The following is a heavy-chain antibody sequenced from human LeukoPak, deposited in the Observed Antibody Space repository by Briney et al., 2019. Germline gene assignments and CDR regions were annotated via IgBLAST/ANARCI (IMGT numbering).Heavy chain of an antibody. V-gene: IGHV3-20*04. Sequence: PGGSLRLSCAASGFTFDDHGMNWVRQAPGKGLEWVSGINWNGGTTGYGDSVKGRFTISRDNGKRTLYLQMNSLRAEDTAVYYCANHLACGSTSCPPFDDWGQGTLVTVSS. J-gene: IGHJ4*02. CDR1: GFTFDDHG. CDR2: INWNGGTT. D-gene: IGHD2-2*01. CDR3: ANHLACGSTSCPPFDD.